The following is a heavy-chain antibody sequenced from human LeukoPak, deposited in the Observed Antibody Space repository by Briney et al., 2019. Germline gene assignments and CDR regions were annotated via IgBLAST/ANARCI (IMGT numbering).Heavy chain of an antibody. D-gene: IGHD3-10*01. J-gene: IGHJ3*02. CDR3: AKSNGYGLVDI. Sequence: SETLSLTCTVSGDSINSFYWSWIRQPAGKGLEWIGTIFYSGSTYYSPSVKSRVTISLDTSRNQFSLKLNSVTAADTAVYYCAKSNGYGLVDISGQGTMVTVSS. CDR2: IFYSGST. CDR1: GDSINSFY. V-gene: IGHV4-59*12.